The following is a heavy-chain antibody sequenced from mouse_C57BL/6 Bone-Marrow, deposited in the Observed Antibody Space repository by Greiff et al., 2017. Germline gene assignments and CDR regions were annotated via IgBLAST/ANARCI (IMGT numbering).Heavy chain of an antibody. CDR3: ARDYYGSSPAWFAY. CDR2: IDPNSGGT. CDR1: GYTFTSYW. V-gene: IGHV1-72*01. J-gene: IGHJ3*01. Sequence: QVQLQQPGAELVKPGASVKLSCKASGYTFTSYWMHWVKQRPGRGLEWIGRIDPNSGGTKYNEKFKSKATLTVDKPYSTAYMQLSSLTSEDSAIYYCARDYYGSSPAWFAYWGKGTLVTVSA. D-gene: IGHD1-1*01.